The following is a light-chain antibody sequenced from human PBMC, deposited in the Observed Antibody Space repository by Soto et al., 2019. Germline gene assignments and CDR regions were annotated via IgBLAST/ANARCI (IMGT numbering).Light chain of an antibody. J-gene: IGKJ4*01. Sequence: EIVLTQSPGTLSLSPGERATLSCSASQSVSSSYLAWYQQKPGQTPRLLIYGASSRATGIPDSFSGSGSGTDFTLTISRLEPEDFAVYYCQQYGSSPLTFGGGTKVEIK. CDR3: QQYGSSPLT. V-gene: IGKV3-20*01. CDR1: QSVSSSY. CDR2: GAS.